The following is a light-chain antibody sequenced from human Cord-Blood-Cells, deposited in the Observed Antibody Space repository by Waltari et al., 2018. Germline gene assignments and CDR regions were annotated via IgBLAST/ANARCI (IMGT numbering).Light chain of an antibody. CDR1: SPRSYY. CDR3: NSRDSSGNHLV. CDR2: GKN. Sequence: SSELTQDHAVSVALGQTVRITCHGDSPRSYYASWYQQKPGQAPVLVIYGKNNRPSGIPDRFSGSSSGNTASLTITGAQAEDEADYYCNSRDSSGNHLVFGGGTKLTVL. J-gene: IGLJ3*02. V-gene: IGLV3-19*01.